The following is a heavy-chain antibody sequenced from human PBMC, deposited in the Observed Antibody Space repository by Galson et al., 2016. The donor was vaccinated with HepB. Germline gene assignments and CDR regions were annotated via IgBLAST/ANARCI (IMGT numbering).Heavy chain of an antibody. CDR1: GCTFSSYA. CDR2: ISSDGSSI. V-gene: IGHV3-64*04. Sequence: SLRLSCAVSGCTFSSYAMHWIRQAPAKGLEYVSAISSDGSSIFYSDSVKGRFTISRDNSNNTLYLQMNGLRAEDTAVYYCAKERLVRRIFDHWGQGTLLTVSS. D-gene: IGHD1-1*01. J-gene: IGHJ4*02. CDR3: AKERLVRRIFDH.